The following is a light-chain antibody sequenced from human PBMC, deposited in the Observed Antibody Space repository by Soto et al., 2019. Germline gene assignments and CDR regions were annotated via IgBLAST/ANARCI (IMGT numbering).Light chain of an antibody. CDR3: QQYYSTPLT. V-gene: IGKV4-1*01. CDR1: QSVLYSSNNKNY. CDR2: WAS. J-gene: IGKJ4*01. Sequence: DIVMTQSPDSLAVSLGERATINCKSSQSVLYSSNNKNYLAWYQQKPGQPPKLLIYWASTRESGVPDRFSGSGSKTDFTLTTSSLQAEDVAVYYCQQYYSTPLTFGGGTKVEIK.